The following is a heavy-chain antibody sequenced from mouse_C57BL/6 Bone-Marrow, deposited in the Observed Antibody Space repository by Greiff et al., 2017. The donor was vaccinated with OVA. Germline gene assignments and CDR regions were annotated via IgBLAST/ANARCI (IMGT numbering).Heavy chain of an antibody. Sequence: VQLQQSGAELVRPGASVKLSCTASGFNIKDDYMHWVKQRPEQGLEWIGWIDPENGDTEYASKFQGKATITADTSSNTAYLQLRSLTSEDTAVYYCTKEGWLLRFDYWGQGTTLTVSS. CDR1: GFNIKDDY. J-gene: IGHJ2*01. D-gene: IGHD2-3*01. CDR2: IDPENGDT. CDR3: TKEGWLLRFDY. V-gene: IGHV14-4*01.